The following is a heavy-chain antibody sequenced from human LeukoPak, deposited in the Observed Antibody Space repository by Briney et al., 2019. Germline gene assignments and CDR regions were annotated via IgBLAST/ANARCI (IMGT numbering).Heavy chain of an antibody. CDR1: GFTFSSYE. Sequence: GGSLRLSCAASGFTFSSYEMNWVRQAPGKGLEWVSYVSSSGSAIYYADSVKGRFTISRDNAKNSLYLQMNSLRAEDTAVYYCAELGITMIGGVWGKGTTVTISS. J-gene: IGHJ6*04. D-gene: IGHD3-10*02. CDR3: AELGITMIGGV. V-gene: IGHV3-48*03. CDR2: VSSSGSAI.